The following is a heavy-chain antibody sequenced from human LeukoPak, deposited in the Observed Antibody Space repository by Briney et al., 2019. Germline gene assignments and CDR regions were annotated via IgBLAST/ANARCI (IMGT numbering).Heavy chain of an antibody. Sequence: SETLSLTCAVYGGSFSGYYWSWIRQPQGKGLEWIGEINHSGSTNYNPSLKSRVTISVDTSKNQFSLKLSSVTAADTAVYYCARQRSYYCSGGSCYPYYFDYWGQGTLVTVSS. CDR1: GGSFSGYY. CDR3: ARQRSYYCSGGSCYPYYFDY. V-gene: IGHV4-34*01. J-gene: IGHJ4*02. CDR2: INHSGST. D-gene: IGHD2-15*01.